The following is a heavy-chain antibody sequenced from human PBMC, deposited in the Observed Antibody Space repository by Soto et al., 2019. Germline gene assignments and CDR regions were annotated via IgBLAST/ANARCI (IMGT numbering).Heavy chain of an antibody. Sequence: QVQLVESGGGVVQPGRSLRLSCAASGFTFSSYAMHWVRQAPGKGLEWVAVISYDGSNKYYADSVKGRFTISRDNSXNXXYLQMNSLRAEDTAVYYCARRLASYAQNYYYGMDVWGQGTTVTVSS. CDR1: GFTFSSYA. V-gene: IGHV3-30-3*01. D-gene: IGHD4-17*01. CDR3: ARRLASYAQNYYYGMDV. J-gene: IGHJ6*02. CDR2: ISYDGSNK.